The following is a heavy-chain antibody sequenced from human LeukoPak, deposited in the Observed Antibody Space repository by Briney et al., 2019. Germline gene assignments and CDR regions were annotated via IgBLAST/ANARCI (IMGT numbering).Heavy chain of an antibody. V-gene: IGHV4-39*07. D-gene: IGHD3-16*01. Sequence: SETLSLTCTVSGGSISSSSYYWGWIRQPPGKGLEWIGSIYYSGSTYYNPSLKSRVTISVDTSKNQFSLKLSSVTAADTAVYYCARRGKGLGYYMDVWGKGTTVTISS. CDR3: ARRGKGLGYYMDV. CDR1: GGSISSSSYY. CDR2: IYYSGST. J-gene: IGHJ6*03.